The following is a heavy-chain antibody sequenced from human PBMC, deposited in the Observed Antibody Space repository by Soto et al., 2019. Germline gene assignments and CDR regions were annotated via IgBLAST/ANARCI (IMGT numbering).Heavy chain of an antibody. J-gene: IGHJ4*02. CDR1: GYSFTTSG. D-gene: IGHD4-17*01. CDR2: ISTYNGNT. Sequence: QAQLVQSGAEVKEPGASVKVSCKASGYSFTTSGITWVRQAPGPGLEWMGWISTYNGNTNYAQKLQDRVTLTTDTSTSTASMELRRLRSDDTAVYYCARSLSGDSDYWGQGTLVTVSA. CDR3: ARSLSGDSDY. V-gene: IGHV1-18*01.